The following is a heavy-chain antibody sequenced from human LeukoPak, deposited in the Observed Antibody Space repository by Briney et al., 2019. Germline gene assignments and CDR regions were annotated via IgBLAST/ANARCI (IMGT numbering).Heavy chain of an antibody. Sequence: SETLSLTCTVSGAPINNYYWSWIRQPVGKGLEWIGRVYASGSTNYNPSFRSRVTMSVDKTENQLSLKLTSVTAADTAVYYCAGRDYWGQGTLVTVSS. V-gene: IGHV4-4*07. CDR3: AGRDY. CDR2: VYASGST. CDR1: GAPINNYY. J-gene: IGHJ4*02.